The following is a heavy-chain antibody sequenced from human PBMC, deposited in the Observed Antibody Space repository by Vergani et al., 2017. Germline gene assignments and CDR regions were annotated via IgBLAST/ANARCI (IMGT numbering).Heavy chain of an antibody. CDR2: MYHSGST. V-gene: IGHV4-59*01. J-gene: IGHJ5*02. Sequence: QVRLQESGPGLVKPSETLSLTCSVSGGSMSGYYCSWLRQPPGKELEWIGYMYHSGSTNYNPSLETRVTISGDTSKNQFSLKLNSVTAADTAVYYCGRVADFYGLGSRLLDLWGQGILVTVSS. D-gene: IGHD3-10*01. CDR1: GGSMSGYY. CDR3: GRVADFYGLGSRLLDL.